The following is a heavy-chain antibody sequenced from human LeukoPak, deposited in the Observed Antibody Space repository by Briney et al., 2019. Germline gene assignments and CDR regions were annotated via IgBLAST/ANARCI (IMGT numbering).Heavy chain of an antibody. CDR3: ARGMAAAGTIFDY. Sequence: SETLPLTCTVSGGSISSYYWSWIRQPPGKGLEWIGYIYYIGSANYNSSLKSRVTISVDTSKNQFSLKLSSVTAADTAVYYCARGMAAAGTIFDYWGQGALVTVSS. CDR1: GGSISSYY. V-gene: IGHV4-59*01. J-gene: IGHJ4*02. CDR2: IYYIGSA. D-gene: IGHD6-13*01.